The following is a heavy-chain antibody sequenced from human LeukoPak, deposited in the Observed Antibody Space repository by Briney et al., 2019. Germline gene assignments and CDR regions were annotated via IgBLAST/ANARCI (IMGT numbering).Heavy chain of an antibody. D-gene: IGHD3-3*01. Sequence: PSQTLSLTCTVSGGSISSGGYYWGWIRQHPGKGLEWLGHIYYSGSTYYNPSLKSRVTISVDTSKNQFSLKLSSVAAADTAVYFCASTIVGVDLEFDPWGQGTLVTVSS. J-gene: IGHJ5*02. V-gene: IGHV4-31*03. CDR2: IYYSGST. CDR3: ASTIVGVDLEFDP. CDR1: GGSISSGGYY.